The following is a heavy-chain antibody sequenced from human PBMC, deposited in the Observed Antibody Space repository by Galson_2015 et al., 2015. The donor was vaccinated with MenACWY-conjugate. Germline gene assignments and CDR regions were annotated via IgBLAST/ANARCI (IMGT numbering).Heavy chain of an antibody. Sequence: SVKVSCKASGYIFTLYYIHWVRQAPGQGLEWMGTISPSAGITHYAQKFQGRVSMNRDTSTSTVYMELSSLKSDDTAVYYCAKVMLVVVSDGFDIWGQGTMVTGSS. CDR2: ISPSAGIT. CDR1: GYIFTLYY. V-gene: IGHV1-46*01. CDR3: AKVMLVVVSDGFDI. D-gene: IGHD2-15*01. J-gene: IGHJ3*02.